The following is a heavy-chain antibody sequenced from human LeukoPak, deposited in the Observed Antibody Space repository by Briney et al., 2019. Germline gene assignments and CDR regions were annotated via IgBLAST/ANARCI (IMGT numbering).Heavy chain of an antibody. CDR2: VIPIHGII. CDR3: ARASGAYATSWSD. J-gene: IGHJ4*02. V-gene: IGHV1-69*04. Sequence: SVKVSCKVSGGTFITYAISWVRQAPGQGLEWMGRVIPIHGIINYAQTFQGRFTIAADKSTSTAYMELSSLRSEDSAVYYCARASGAYATSWSDWGQGSLVIVSS. D-gene: IGHD6-25*01. CDR1: GGTFITYA.